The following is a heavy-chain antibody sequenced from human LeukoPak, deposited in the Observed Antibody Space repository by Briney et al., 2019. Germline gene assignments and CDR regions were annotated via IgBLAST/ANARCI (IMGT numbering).Heavy chain of an antibody. V-gene: IGHV3-23*01. CDR1: GFTFSSYA. D-gene: IGHD3-22*01. CDR2: ISGSGGST. J-gene: IGHJ6*02. CDR3: AKDQGLDYDSSGPSYGMDV. Sequence: GGSLRLSCAASGFTFSSYAMSWVRRAPGKGLEWVSAISGSGGSTYYADSVKGRFTISRDNSKNTLYLQMNSLRAEDTAVYYCAKDQGLDYDSSGPSYGMDVWGQGTTVTVSS.